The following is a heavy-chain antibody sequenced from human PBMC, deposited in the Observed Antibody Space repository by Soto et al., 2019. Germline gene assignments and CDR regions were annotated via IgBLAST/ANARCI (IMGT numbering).Heavy chain of an antibody. V-gene: IGHV4-4*07. D-gene: IGHD6-13*01. CDR3: ARYSSNWFQTEGMDV. CDR1: GGSISTYY. CDR2: IDTSGNT. Sequence: SETLSLTCTVSGGSISTYYWSWIRQPAGKGLEWIGRIDTSGNTNYNPSLKSRVAMSVDTSKKQFSLKLTSVTAADTAVYYCARYSSNWFQTEGMDVWGQGTTVTVSS. J-gene: IGHJ6*02.